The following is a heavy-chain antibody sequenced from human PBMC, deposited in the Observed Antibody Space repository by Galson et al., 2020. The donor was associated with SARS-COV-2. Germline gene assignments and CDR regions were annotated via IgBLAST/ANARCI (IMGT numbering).Heavy chain of an antibody. J-gene: IGHJ6*02. V-gene: IGHV3-21*01. CDR3: ARDASWAMFVMDV. D-gene: IGHD3-10*02. Sequence: GESLKISCAVSGFTFSSYSMNWVRQAPGKGLEWVSSISSSSDYIYYADSLKGRFTISRDNAKNSLSLQMNSLRAEDTAVYYCARDASWAMFVMDVWGLGTTVTVSS. CDR2: ISSSSDYI. CDR1: GFTFSSYS.